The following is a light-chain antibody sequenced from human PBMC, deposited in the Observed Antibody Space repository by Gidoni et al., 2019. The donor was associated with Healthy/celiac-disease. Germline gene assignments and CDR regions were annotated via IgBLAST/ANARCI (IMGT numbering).Light chain of an antibody. J-gene: IGLJ1*01. CDR2: QDS. CDR1: KLGDKY. V-gene: IGLV3-1*01. CDR3: QAWDSSTAWV. Sequence: SCELTQPPSVSVSPGQTASITCPGDKLGDKYACWYQQKPGQSPVLVIYQDSKRPSGIPERFSGSNSGNTATLTISGTQAMDEADYYCQAWDSSTAWVFGTGTKVTVL.